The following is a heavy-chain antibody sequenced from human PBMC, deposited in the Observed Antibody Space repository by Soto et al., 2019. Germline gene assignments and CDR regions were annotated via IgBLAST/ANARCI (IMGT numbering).Heavy chain of an antibody. J-gene: IGHJ4*02. Sequence: GASVKVSCKASGYTFTSYGISWVRQAPGQGLEWMGWISAYNGNTNYAQKLQGRVTMTTDTSTSTAYMELRSLRSDDTAVYYCSRVPRSRITMIVNPKYYFDYWGQGTLVTVSS. CDR3: SRVPRSRITMIVNPKYYFDY. CDR2: ISAYNGNT. CDR1: GYTFTSYG. V-gene: IGHV1-18*01. D-gene: IGHD3-22*01.